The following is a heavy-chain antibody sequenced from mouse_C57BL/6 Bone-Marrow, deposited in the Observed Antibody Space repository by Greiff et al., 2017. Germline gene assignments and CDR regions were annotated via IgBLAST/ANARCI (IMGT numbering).Heavy chain of an antibody. J-gene: IGHJ3*01. CDR2: ISDGGSYT. D-gene: IGHD1-1*01. Sequence: EVKLVESGGGLVKPGGSLKLSCAASGFTFSSYAMSWVRQTPEKRLEWVATISDGGSYTSYPDNVKGRFTISRDNAKNNLYLQMSHLKSEDTAMYYCARYGSSSFAYWGQGTLVTVSA. CDR3: ARYGSSSFAY. CDR1: GFTFSSYA. V-gene: IGHV5-4*03.